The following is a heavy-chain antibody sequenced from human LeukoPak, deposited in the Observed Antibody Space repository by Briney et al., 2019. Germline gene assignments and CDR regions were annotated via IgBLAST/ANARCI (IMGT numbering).Heavy chain of an antibody. D-gene: IGHD6-19*01. Sequence: GSLGLSCAASGFTFSDYYMSWIRQAPGKGLEWVSYISSSGSTIYYADSVKGRFTISRDNAKNSLYLQMNSLRAEDTAVYYCAREQHYSSGLDYWGQGTLVTVSS. V-gene: IGHV3-11*01. CDR2: ISSSGSTI. CDR1: GFTFSDYY. J-gene: IGHJ4*02. CDR3: AREQHYSSGLDY.